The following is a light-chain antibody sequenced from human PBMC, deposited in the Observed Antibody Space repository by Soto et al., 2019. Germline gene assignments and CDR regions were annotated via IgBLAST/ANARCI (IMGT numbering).Light chain of an antibody. J-gene: IGLJ1*01. CDR2: DVS. CDR3: SSYTSTSTYV. V-gene: IGLV2-14*03. Sequence: QSALTQPASVSGSPGQSITTSCTGTRSDVGGYKYVSWYQHHPGKAPKLILYDVSNRPSGVSTRLSGSKSGNTASLTISGLQADDEADYYCSSYTSTSTYVFGTGTKLTVL. CDR1: RSDVGGYKY.